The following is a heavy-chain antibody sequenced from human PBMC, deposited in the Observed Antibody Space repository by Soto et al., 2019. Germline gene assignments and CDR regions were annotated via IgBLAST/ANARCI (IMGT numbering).Heavy chain of an antibody. V-gene: IGHV4-34*01. D-gene: IGHD3-3*02. Sequence: SETLSLTCAVYGGSFSGYYWSWIRQPPGKGLEWIGEINHSGSTNYNPSLKSRVTISVDTSKNQFSLKLSSVTAADTAVYYCASPKIAFYNWFGPWGQGTLVTVSS. CDR2: INHSGST. CDR3: ASPKIAFYNWFGP. J-gene: IGHJ5*02. CDR1: GGSFSGYY.